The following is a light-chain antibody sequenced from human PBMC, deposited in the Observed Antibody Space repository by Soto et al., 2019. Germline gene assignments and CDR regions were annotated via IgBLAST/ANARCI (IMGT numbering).Light chain of an antibody. V-gene: IGKV3-20*01. CDR1: QSVSNNY. Sequence: EIVLTQSPGTLSLSPGERATLSCRASQSVSNNYLTWYQQKPGQAPRLLIYGASSRATGIPDRFSGSGSGTDFTLTISRLEPEDFAVYYCHQYGSSPYTFGQGTNRAIK. CDR3: HQYGSSPYT. CDR2: GAS. J-gene: IGKJ2*01.